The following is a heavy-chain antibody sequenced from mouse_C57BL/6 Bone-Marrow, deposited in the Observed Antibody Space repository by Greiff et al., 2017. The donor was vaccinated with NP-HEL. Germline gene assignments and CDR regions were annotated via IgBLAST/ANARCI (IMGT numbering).Heavy chain of an antibody. Sequence: VQLQQSGAELVKPGASVKLSCKASGYTFTSYWMQWVKQRPGQGLEWIGEIDPSDSYTNYNQKFKGKATLTVDTSSSTAYMQLSSLTSEDSAVYYCARTLITTVVATEAMDYWGQGTSVTVSS. V-gene: IGHV1-50*01. CDR3: ARTLITTVVATEAMDY. CDR2: IDPSDSYT. CDR1: GYTFTSYW. D-gene: IGHD1-1*01. J-gene: IGHJ4*01.